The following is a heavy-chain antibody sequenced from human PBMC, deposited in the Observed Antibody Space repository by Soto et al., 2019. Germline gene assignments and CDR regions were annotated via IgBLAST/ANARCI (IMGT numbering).Heavy chain of an antibody. CDR1: GFTFSNAW. CDR2: IKSKTDGGTT. Sequence: GGSLRLSCAASGFTFSNAWMSWVRQAPGKWLEWVGRIKSKTDGGTTDYAAPVKGRFTISRDDSKNTLYLQMNSLKTEDTAVYYCTTDWAPHYYDSSGYYFYYYYGMDVWGQGXTVTVSS. V-gene: IGHV3-15*01. CDR3: TTDWAPHYYDSSGYYFYYYYGMDV. J-gene: IGHJ6*02. D-gene: IGHD3-22*01.